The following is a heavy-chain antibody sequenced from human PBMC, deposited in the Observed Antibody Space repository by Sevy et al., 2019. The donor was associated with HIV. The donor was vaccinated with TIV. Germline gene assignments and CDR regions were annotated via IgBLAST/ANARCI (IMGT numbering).Heavy chain of an antibody. D-gene: IGHD6-19*01. CDR3: ARDQPGSIAVAATRFDY. CDR1: GFTFSSYS. CDR2: ISSSSSYI. J-gene: IGHJ4*02. Sequence: GGSLRLSCAASGFTFSSYSMNWVRQAPGNGLEWVSSISSSSSYIYYADSVKGRFTISRDNAKNSLYLQMNSLRAEDTAVYYCARDQPGSIAVAATRFDYWGQGTLVTVSS. V-gene: IGHV3-21*01.